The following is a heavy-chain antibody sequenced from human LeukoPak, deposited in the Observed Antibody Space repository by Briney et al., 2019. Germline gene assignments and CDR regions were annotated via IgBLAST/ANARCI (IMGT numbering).Heavy chain of an antibody. CDR3: ARDQEAFDY. CDR2: IYPRDGST. V-gene: IGHV1-46*01. CDR1: RYSFTSNY. J-gene: IGHJ4*02. Sequence: ASVKVSCEASRYSFTSNYIHWVRQAPGQGLEWMGMIYPRDGSTSYAQKFQGRVTVTRDTSTSTVHMELSGLRSEDTAVYYCARDQEAFDYWGQGTLVTVSS.